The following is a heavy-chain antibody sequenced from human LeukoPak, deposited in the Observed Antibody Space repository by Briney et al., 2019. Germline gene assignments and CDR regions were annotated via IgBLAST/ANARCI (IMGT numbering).Heavy chain of an antibody. CDR2: IIPILGTA. J-gene: IGHJ4*02. CDR1: RGTFSSYA. D-gene: IGHD5-18*01. CDR3: ARAFSGQRGYSYGPDYFDY. V-gene: IGHV1-69*13. Sequence: SVKVSCKASRGTFSSYAISWVRQAPGQGLEWMGGIIPILGTANYAQKFQGRVTITADEFTSTAYMELSSLRSEDTAVYYCARAFSGQRGYSYGPDYFDYWGQGTLVTVSS.